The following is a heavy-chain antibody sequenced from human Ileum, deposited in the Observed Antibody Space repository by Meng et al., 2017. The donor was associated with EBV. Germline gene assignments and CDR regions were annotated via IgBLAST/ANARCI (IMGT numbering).Heavy chain of an antibody. Sequence: QVHRQGSAPGVVKPSETLSLTCAVSGGSISRRDWWSWVRQPPGKGLEWIGETSHSGSTNYSPSLKSRVTISLDKSKNQLSLKLNSVTAADTAVYYCASSDYYRSDYWGQGTLVTVSS. D-gene: IGHD3-22*01. CDR2: TSHSGST. CDR1: GGSISRRDW. J-gene: IGHJ4*02. V-gene: IGHV4-4*02. CDR3: ASSDYYRSDY.